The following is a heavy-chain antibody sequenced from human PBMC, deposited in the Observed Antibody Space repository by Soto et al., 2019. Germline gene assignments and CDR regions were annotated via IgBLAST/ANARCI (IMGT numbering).Heavy chain of an antibody. J-gene: IGHJ6*02. V-gene: IGHV3-23*01. D-gene: IGHD2-8*01. CDR2: ISGSADST. Sequence: EVQLLESGGGFIHPEGSLRLSCAASGFSFSSFAMNWVRQAPGKGLEWVSIISGSADSTFYADSVKGRFTISRDNSKRTLYLQINSLRAEDTAVYYCAKTRGAMIYAISVYGMDVWGQGTTVTVSS. CDR1: GFSFSSFA. CDR3: AKTRGAMIYAISVYGMDV.